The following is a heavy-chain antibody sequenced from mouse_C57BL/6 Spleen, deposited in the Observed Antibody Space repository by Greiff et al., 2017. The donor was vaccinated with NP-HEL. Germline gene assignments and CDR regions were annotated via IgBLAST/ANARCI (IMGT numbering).Heavy chain of an antibody. CDR3: ARLGTTVVAPYDFDY. Sequence: VQLQQSGAELVKPGASVKISCKASGYAFSSYWMNWVKQRPGKGLEWIGQIYPGDGDTNYNGKFKGKATLTADKSSSTAYMQLSSLTSEDSAVYFCARLGTTVVAPYDFDYWGQGTTLTVSS. CDR2: IYPGDGDT. J-gene: IGHJ2*01. V-gene: IGHV1-80*01. D-gene: IGHD1-1*01. CDR1: GYAFSSYW.